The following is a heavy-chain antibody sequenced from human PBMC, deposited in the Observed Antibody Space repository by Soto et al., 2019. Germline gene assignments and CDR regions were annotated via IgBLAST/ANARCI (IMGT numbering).Heavy chain of an antibody. CDR2: ISYDGSNK. J-gene: IGHJ3*02. CDR1: GFTFSSYG. V-gene: IGHV3-30*18. D-gene: IGHD2-8*01. CDR3: AKQVVPHTNGVDS. Sequence: QVQLVESGGGVVQPGRSLRLSCVASGFTFSSYGIHWVRQAPGKGLEWVAVISYDGSNKYYADSVKGRFTISRDNSQNTLYLQMNSLRAEDTAVYHCAKQVVPHTNGVDSWGQGTMVTVSS.